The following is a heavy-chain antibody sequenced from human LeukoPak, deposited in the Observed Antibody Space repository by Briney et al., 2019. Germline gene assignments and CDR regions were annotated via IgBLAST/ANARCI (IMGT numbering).Heavy chain of an antibody. D-gene: IGHD1-26*01. CDR1: GFTFSDYY. Sequence: GGSLRLSCAASGFTFSDYYMSWIRQAPGKGLEWVSYISSSGSTIYYADSVKGRFTISRDNAKNSLYLQMNSLRAEDTAVYYCARAGGELQPSYYYYGMDVWGQGTTVTVSS. CDR2: ISSSGSTI. J-gene: IGHJ6*02. CDR3: ARAGGELQPSYYYYGMDV. V-gene: IGHV3-11*01.